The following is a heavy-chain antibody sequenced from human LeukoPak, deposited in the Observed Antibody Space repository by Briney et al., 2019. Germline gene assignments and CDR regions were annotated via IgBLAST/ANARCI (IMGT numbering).Heavy chain of an antibody. CDR2: IYTSGST. Sequence: SETLSLTCTVSGGSIRSYYWSWIRQPAGKGLEWIGRIYTSGSTNYNPSLKSRVTMSVDTSKNQFSLKLSSVTAADTAVYYCARDTQQDFWSGYYTWFDPWGQGTLVTVSS. V-gene: IGHV4-4*07. J-gene: IGHJ5*02. D-gene: IGHD3-3*01. CDR3: ARDTQQDFWSGYYTWFDP. CDR1: GGSIRSYY.